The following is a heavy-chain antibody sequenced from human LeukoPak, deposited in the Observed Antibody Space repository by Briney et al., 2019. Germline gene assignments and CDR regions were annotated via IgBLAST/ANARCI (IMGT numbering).Heavy chain of an antibody. D-gene: IGHD1-26*01. CDR3: ARGRSGSTFPHSYYFDY. CDR1: GFTFSSYD. V-gene: IGHV3-30-3*01. Sequence: GRSLRLSCAACGFTFSSYDMHWARQAPGKGLEWVAVISYDGSNKYYADSVQGRFTISRDNSKNTLYLQMNSLRAEDTAVYYCARGRSGSTFPHSYYFDYWGQGTLVTVSS. J-gene: IGHJ4*02. CDR2: ISYDGSNK.